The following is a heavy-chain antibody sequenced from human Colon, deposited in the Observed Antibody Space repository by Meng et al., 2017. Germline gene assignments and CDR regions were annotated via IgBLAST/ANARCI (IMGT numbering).Heavy chain of an antibody. D-gene: IGHD5-24*01. V-gene: IGHV4-4*02. J-gene: IGHJ5*02. CDR1: GGSSSSPNS. CDR2: CHHSGRT. CDR3: ARSHSIDWFDP. Sequence: QVQLQESGPGLVKPTGTLSLTCAGAGGSSSSPNSWSWVRQPPGKGLEGIGECHHSGRTSYNPSLESRVTISVDTSKNQFSLKLNSVTVADTAVFYCARSHSIDWFDPWGQGTLVTVSS.